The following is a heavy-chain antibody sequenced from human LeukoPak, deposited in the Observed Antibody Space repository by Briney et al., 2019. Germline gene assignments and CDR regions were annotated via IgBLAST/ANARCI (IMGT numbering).Heavy chain of an antibody. CDR2: IIPILGIA. V-gene: IGHV1-69*04. J-gene: IGHJ4*02. CDR3: ARGVVADRGYFDY. CDR1: GYTFTGYY. D-gene: IGHD6-6*01. Sequence: SVKVSCKASGYTFTGYYMHWVRQAPGQGLEWMGRIIPILGIANYAQKFQGRVAITADKSTSTAYMELSSLRSEDTAVYYCARGVVADRGYFDYWGQGTLVTVSS.